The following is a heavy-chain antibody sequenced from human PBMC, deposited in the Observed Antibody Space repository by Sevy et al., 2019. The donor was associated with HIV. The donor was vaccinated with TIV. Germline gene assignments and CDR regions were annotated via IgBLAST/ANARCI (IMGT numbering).Heavy chain of an antibody. Sequence: GGSLRLSCAASGFTFNNYAMSWVRQAPGKGLEGKGLEWVSTISGGGGGTYYADSVRGRFTISRDNSKNTLYLQVNSLGVEDNAVYYCAKHYLPDIADGWYFDLWGRGPLVPVSS. CDR2: ISGGGGGT. J-gene: IGHJ2*01. CDR3: AKHYLPDIADGWYFDL. V-gene: IGHV3-23*01. D-gene: IGHD6-13*01. CDR1: GFTFNNYA.